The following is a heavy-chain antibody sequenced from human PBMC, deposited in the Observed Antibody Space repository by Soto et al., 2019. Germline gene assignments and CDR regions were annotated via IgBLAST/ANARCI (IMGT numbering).Heavy chain of an antibody. D-gene: IGHD3-9*01. CDR3: ARNLMWRPRYFDWLLTVDQ. CDR2: MKQDGSEK. J-gene: IGHJ4*02. Sequence: PGGSLRLSCAASGFTFSSSWMSWVRQAPGKGLEWVANMKQDGSEKYYVDSVKGRFTVSRDNAKDSLYLQMNSLRAEDTAVYYCARNLMWRPRYFDWLLTVDQWGQGTQVTVS. CDR1: GFTFSSSW. V-gene: IGHV3-7*01.